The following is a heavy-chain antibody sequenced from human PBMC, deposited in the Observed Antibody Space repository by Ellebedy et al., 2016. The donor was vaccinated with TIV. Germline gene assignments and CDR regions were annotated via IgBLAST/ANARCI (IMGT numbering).Heavy chain of an antibody. CDR2: IYYSGST. CDR1: GGYLRTYY. D-gene: IGHD6-13*01. V-gene: IGHV4-59*01. J-gene: IGHJ6*02. Sequence: SETLSLXXTVSGGYLRTYYWSWIRQSPGKGLEWIGYIYYSGSTDYNPSLKSRVTISVDTSKNQFSLNLRSVTAADTALYFCARALAASGKVTYYYGMDVWGQGTTVTVSS. CDR3: ARALAASGKVTYYYGMDV.